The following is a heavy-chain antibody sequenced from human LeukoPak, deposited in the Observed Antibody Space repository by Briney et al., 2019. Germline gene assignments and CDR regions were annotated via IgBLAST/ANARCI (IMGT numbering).Heavy chain of an antibody. CDR2: ISAYNGNT. J-gene: IGHJ4*02. CDR3: ARDKHSYYYDSSGYYVFDY. D-gene: IGHD3-22*01. Sequence: ASVKVSCMASGYSFTSYGISWVRQAPGQGLEWTGWISAYNGNTHYAQKLQGRVTMTTDTSTSTAYMELRSLRSDDTAVYYCARDKHSYYYDSSGYYVFDYWGQGTLVTVSS. V-gene: IGHV1-18*01. CDR1: GYSFTSYG.